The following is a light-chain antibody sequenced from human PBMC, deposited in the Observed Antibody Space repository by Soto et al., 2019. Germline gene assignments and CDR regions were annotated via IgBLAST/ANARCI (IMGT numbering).Light chain of an antibody. CDR1: QGIRND. J-gene: IGKJ3*01. Sequence: AIPMTQSPSSLSASIGDRVTITCRASQGIRNDLGWYQQKPGKAPKVLIYAASILHSGVPSRFSGSGSGTDFTLTISSLQPEDFATYYCLQDYNYPHTFGPGTKVDIK. CDR3: LQDYNYPHT. CDR2: AAS. V-gene: IGKV1-6*01.